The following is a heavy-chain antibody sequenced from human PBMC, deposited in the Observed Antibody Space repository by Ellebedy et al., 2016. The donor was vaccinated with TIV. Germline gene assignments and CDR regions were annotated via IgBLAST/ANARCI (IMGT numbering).Heavy chain of an antibody. CDR3: AKGSEQLWFGDNWFDP. D-gene: IGHD5-18*01. J-gene: IGHJ5*02. V-gene: IGHV3-9*03. Sequence: PGGSLRLSCAASGFTFDDYAMHWVRQAPGKGLEWVSGISWNSGSIGYADSVKGRFTISRDNAKNSLYLQMNSLRAEDMALYYCAKGSEQLWFGDNWFDPWGQGTLVTVSS. CDR2: ISWNSGSI. CDR1: GFTFDDYA.